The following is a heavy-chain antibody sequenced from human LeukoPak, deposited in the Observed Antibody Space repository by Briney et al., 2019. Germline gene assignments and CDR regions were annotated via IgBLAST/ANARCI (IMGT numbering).Heavy chain of an antibody. D-gene: IGHD3-22*01. CDR3: ARDPSYYYDSSGYYYYYYGMDV. V-gene: IGHV3-30-3*01. Sequence: GRSLRLSCAASGFTFSSYAMHWVRQAPGKGLEWVAVISCDGSNKYYADSVKGRFTISRDNSKNTLYLQMNSLRAEDTAVYYCARDPSYYYDSSGYYYYYYGMDVWGQGTRSPSP. J-gene: IGHJ6*02. CDR2: ISCDGSNK. CDR1: GFTFSSYA.